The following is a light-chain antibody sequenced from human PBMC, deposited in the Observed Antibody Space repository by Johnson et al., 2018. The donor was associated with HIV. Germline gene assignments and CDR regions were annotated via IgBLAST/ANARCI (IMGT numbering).Light chain of an antibody. Sequence: QSVLTQPPSVSAAPGQKVAISCSASSSNIGNNYVSWYQQVPGTAPKLLIYDNNKRPSGIPDRFSGSKSGTSATLGITGLQTGDEADYYCETWDSSLSGVFGTGTKVTVL. CDR1: SSNIGNNY. CDR3: ETWDSSLSGV. CDR2: DNN. V-gene: IGLV1-51*01. J-gene: IGLJ1*01.